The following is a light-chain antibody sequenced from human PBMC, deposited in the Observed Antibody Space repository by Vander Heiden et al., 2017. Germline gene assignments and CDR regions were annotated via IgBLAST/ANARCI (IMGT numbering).Light chain of an antibody. Sequence: QSPLPQPASVSGSPGQSDTLSCTVTSSDVGGYNYVSWYQQPPGKAPKLMIYEVSNRPSGVSNRFSGSKSGNTASLTIAGLQAEDEADYYCSSYTSSSTLVFGGGTKLTVL. CDR2: EVS. V-gene: IGLV2-14*01. J-gene: IGLJ2*01. CDR3: SSYTSSSTLV. CDR1: SSDVGGYNY.